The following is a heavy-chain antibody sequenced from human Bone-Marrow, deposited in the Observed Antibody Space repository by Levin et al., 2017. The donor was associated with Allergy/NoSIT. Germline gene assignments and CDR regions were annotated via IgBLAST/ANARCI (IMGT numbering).Heavy chain of an antibody. J-gene: IGHJ4*02. V-gene: IGHV3-53*01. CDR1: GFTVNGHY. CDR2: IYTSGIT. CDR3: ARGGLAADYFDF. Sequence: RTGGSLRLSCVVSGFTVNGHYMNWVRQAPGKGLEWVSLIYTSGITSYADSVKGRFTISRDNSRNTVFLQMNSLKDDDTAVYYCARGGLAADYFDFWGQGTLVTVSS. D-gene: IGHD6-19*01.